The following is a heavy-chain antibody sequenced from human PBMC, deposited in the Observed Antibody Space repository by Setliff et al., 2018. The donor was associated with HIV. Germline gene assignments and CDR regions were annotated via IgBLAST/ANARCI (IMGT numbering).Heavy chain of an antibody. V-gene: IGHV3-30*02. CDR2: IRSDESDK. D-gene: IGHD3-10*01. Sequence: GSLRLSCAASGFTFSSYGMHWVRQAPGKGLEWVAFIRSDESDKHYADSVKGRFTISRDNSKNTLYLQMNSLRVEDTALYYCTKDPTPIEVWFFSGYYSEHWGQGALVTVSS. CDR3: TKDPTPIEVWFFSGYYSEH. J-gene: IGHJ4*02. CDR1: GFTFSSYG.